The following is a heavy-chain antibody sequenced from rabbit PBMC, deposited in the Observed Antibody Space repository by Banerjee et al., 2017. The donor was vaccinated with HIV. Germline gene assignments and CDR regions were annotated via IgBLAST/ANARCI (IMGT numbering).Heavy chain of an antibody. J-gene: IGHJ4*01. CDR1: GFSFSSSYW. V-gene: IGHV1S45*01. D-gene: IGHD6-1*01. Sequence: EESGGGLVQPEGSLTLTCTASGFSFSSSYWICWVRQAPGKGLEWIACVDGGSSGSTYYASWAKGRFTISKTSSTTVTLQMTSLTAADTATYFCARDPGPNGYASHILNLWGQGTLVTVS. CDR3: ARDPGPNGYASHILNL. CDR2: VDGGSSGST.